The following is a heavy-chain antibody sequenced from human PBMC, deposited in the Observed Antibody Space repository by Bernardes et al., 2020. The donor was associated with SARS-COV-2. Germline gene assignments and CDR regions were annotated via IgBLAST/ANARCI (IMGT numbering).Heavy chain of an antibody. Sequence: PGKGLEWVAFLSQDATHKIYADSVKGRFTISRDLSKTTLYLQMKGLRPEDTAIDFGAKDQGYWGKFGLWGRGTLVTGSS. D-gene: IGHD7-27*01. J-gene: IGHJ2*01. CDR3: AKDQGYWGKFGL. CDR2: LSQDATHK. V-gene: IGHV3-30*18.